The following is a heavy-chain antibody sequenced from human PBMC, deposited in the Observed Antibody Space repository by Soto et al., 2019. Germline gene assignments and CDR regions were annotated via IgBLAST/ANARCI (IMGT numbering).Heavy chain of an antibody. J-gene: IGHJ4*02. CDR2: IIPMVGMA. CDR1: GDTFSFYT. D-gene: IGHD3-10*01. Sequence: QVQLVQSGAEVKKPGSSVRLSCTASGDTFSFYTISWVRQAPGQGPEWMGRIIPMVGMADYPQKFQGRVTISAVKSTSTAYMVLSSLRSDDTAVYFSATNYGSGSTHFDYWGQGTLVTVSS. CDR3: ATNYGSGSTHFDY. V-gene: IGHV1-69*02.